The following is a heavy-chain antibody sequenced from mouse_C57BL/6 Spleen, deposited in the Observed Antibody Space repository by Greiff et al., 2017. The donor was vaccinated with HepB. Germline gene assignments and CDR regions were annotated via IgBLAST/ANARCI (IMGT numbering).Heavy chain of an antibody. Sequence: EVQLQESGPGLVKPSQSLSLTCSVTGYSITSGYYWNWIRQFPGNKLEWMGYISYDGSNNYNPSLKNRISITRDTSKNQFFLKLNSVTTEDTATYYCARADDSYFDYWGQGTTLTVSS. CDR3: ARADDSYFDY. V-gene: IGHV3-6*01. J-gene: IGHJ2*01. D-gene: IGHD2-4*01. CDR1: GYSITSGYY. CDR2: ISYDGSN.